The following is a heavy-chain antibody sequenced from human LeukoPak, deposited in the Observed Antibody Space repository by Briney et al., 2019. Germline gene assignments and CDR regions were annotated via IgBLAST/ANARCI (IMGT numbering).Heavy chain of an antibody. CDR1: GYIFTSHF. CDR2: IYPGDSDT. J-gene: IGHJ4*02. CDR3: ARLGYYDRGGTGNFDY. Sequence: HGESLKISCKGSGYIFTSHFIGWVRQMPGKGLEWMGIIYPGDSDTRYSPSFQGQVTISADKSTSTAYLQWSSLKASDTAMYYCARLGYYDRGGTGNFDYWGQGTLVTVSS. D-gene: IGHD3-22*01. V-gene: IGHV5-51*01.